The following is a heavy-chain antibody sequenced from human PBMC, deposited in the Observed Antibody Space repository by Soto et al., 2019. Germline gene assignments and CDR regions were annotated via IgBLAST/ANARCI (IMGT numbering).Heavy chain of an antibody. CDR2: IIPIFGTA. V-gene: IGHV1-69*13. J-gene: IGHJ6*02. Sequence: SVKVSCKASGGTFSSYAISWVRQAPGQGLEWMGGIIPIFGTANYAQKFQGRVTITADESTSTAYMELSSLRSEDTAVYYCARDKLAVARGYYYYGMDVWGQGTTVTISS. D-gene: IGHD6-19*01. CDR3: ARDKLAVARGYYYYGMDV. CDR1: GGTFSSYA.